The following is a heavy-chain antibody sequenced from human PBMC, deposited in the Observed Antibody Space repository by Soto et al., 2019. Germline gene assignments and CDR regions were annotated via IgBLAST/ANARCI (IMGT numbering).Heavy chain of an antibody. V-gene: IGHV4-30-4*01. CDR2: IYYSGST. Sequence: SETLSLTCTVSGGSISSGDYYWSWIRQPPGKGLEWIGCIYYSGSTYYNPSLKSRVTISVDTSKNQFSLKLSSVTAADTAVYYCARAPIAAAEIDYWGQGNLVTVSS. CDR1: GGSISSGDYY. CDR3: ARAPIAAAEIDY. J-gene: IGHJ4*02. D-gene: IGHD6-13*01.